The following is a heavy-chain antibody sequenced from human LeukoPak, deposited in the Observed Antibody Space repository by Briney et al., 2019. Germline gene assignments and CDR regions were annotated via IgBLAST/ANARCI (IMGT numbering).Heavy chain of an antibody. CDR2: INQRRNT. CDR3: ARHPPRPITTVTTTEY. J-gene: IGHJ4*02. Sequence: SETLSLTCVVYGESFSGYSWSWIRQPPGKGLEWIGEINQRRNTNYNPSLKSRVTISIDTSKNQYSLKLSSVTAADTAVYYCARHPPRPITTVTTTEYWGQGTLVTVSS. V-gene: IGHV4-34*01. D-gene: IGHD4-4*01. CDR1: GESFSGYS.